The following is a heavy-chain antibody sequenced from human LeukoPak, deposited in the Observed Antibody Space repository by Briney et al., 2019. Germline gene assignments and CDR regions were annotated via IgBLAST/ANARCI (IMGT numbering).Heavy chain of an antibody. J-gene: IGHJ3*02. Sequence: GASVKVSCKASGYDFTKYGINWVRQAPGQGLEWMGWISIYNGDTQSAERFQGRVTMTTDIPSTTVSMELRSLESDDTAVYYCARAPGPNAFDIWGQGTMVTVSS. V-gene: IGHV1-18*01. CDR3: ARAPGPNAFDI. CDR1: GYDFTKYG. CDR2: ISIYNGDT.